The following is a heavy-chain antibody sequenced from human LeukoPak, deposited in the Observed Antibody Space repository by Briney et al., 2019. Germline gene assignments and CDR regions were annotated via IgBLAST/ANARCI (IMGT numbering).Heavy chain of an antibody. Sequence: GGFLRLSCAASAFTFSSYDMNWVRQAPGKGLEWVSYISSSGSNKYYADSVKGRFTISRDNAKNSVYLQMNSLGVEDTAVYYCARELSVVRGVSFDYWGQGTLVTVSS. CDR1: AFTFSSYD. D-gene: IGHD3-10*01. V-gene: IGHV3-48*03. CDR3: ARELSVVRGVSFDY. J-gene: IGHJ4*02. CDR2: ISSSGSNK.